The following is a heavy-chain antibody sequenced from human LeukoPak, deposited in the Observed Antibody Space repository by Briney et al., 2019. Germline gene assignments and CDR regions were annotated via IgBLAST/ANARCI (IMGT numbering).Heavy chain of an antibody. CDR1: GGSISSYY. J-gene: IGHJ4*02. Sequence: SETLSLTCTVSGGSISSYYWSWIRQPPGKGLEWIGYIYYSGSTNYNPSLKSRVTISVDTSKNQFSLKRSSVTAADTAMYYCAREGGATFDYWGQGTLVTVSS. V-gene: IGHV4-59*01. CDR3: AREGGATFDY. D-gene: IGHD1-26*01. CDR2: IYYSGST.